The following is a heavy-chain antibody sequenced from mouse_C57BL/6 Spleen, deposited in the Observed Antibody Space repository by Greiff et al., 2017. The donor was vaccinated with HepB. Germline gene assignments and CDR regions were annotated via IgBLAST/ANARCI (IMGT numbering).Heavy chain of an antibody. CDR2: ISYDGSN. D-gene: IGHD1-1*01. J-gene: IGHJ1*03. Sequence: EESGPGLVKPSQSLSLTCSVTGYSINSGYYWNWIRQFPGNKLEWMGYISYDGSNNYNPSLKNRISITRDTSKNQFFLKLNSVTTEDTATYYCASRTTVVGYFDVGGTGTTVTVSS. CDR3: ASRTTVVGYFDV. V-gene: IGHV3-6*01. CDR1: GYSINSGYY.